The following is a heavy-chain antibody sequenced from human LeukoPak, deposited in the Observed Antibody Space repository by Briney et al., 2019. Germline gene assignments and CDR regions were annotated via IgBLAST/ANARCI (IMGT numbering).Heavy chain of an antibody. V-gene: IGHV3-9*03. CDR2: ISWNSGSI. J-gene: IGHJ3*02. CDR3: AKGNCYYDTSLFPDAFDI. D-gene: IGHD3-22*01. Sequence: GGSLRLSCAASGFTFDDYAMHWVRQAPGKGLEWVSGISWNSGSIAYADSVKGRFTISRDNAKNSLYLQMNSLRAEDMALYYCAKGNCYYDTSLFPDAFDIWGQGTMVTVSS. CDR1: GFTFDDYA.